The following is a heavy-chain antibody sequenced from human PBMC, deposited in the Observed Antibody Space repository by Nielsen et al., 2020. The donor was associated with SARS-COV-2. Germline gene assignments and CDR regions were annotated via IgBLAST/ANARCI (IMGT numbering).Heavy chain of an antibody. Sequence: GGSLRLSCAASGFNVSSNYMSWVRQAPGKGLEWVSSIGTSGGNSYYSDSAKGRFTISRDISKNTLFLQMNSLRAEDTALYYCTTRTFYLDYWGQGTLVTVSS. D-gene: IGHD1-1*01. J-gene: IGHJ4*02. CDR3: TTRTFYLDY. CDR1: GFNVSSNY. CDR2: IGTSGGNS. V-gene: IGHV3-23*01.